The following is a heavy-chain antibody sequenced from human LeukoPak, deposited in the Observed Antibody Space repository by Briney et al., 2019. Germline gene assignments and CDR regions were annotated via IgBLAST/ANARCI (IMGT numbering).Heavy chain of an antibody. J-gene: IGHJ4*02. CDR1: GFIFSNAW. CDR2: IKSEVDGGTT. D-gene: IGHD3-16*01. Sequence: GGSLRLSCAGSGFIFSNAWMNWVRQAPGKGLEWAGRIKSEVDGGTTDYATPVKGRFTISRDDSQNTVYLQMNSLKTEDAAVYYCATGGYYFDYWGQGTLVTVSS. CDR3: ATGGYYFDY. V-gene: IGHV3-15*07.